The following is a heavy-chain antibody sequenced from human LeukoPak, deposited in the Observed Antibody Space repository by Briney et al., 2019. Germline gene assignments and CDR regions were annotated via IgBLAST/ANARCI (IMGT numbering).Heavy chain of an antibody. D-gene: IGHD2-15*01. J-gene: IGHJ4*02. Sequence: PGGSLRLSCAPSGFTFSSCGMSWVRQAPGKGLEWVSTISGSGYNTYYADSVKGRFTISRDNSKNTLYLQMNSLRAEDTAVYYCAKRGYCGGGTYQFYFHYWGQGTLVTVSS. CDR2: ISGSGYNT. CDR1: GFTFSSCG. CDR3: AKRGYCGGGTYQFYFHY. V-gene: IGHV3-23*01.